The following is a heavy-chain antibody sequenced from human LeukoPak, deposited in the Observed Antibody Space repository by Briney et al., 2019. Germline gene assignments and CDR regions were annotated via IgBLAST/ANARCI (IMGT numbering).Heavy chain of an antibody. CDR3: ARSGKYYYGSGSRTTSDY. CDR2: ISGSGGST. D-gene: IGHD3-10*01. J-gene: IGHJ4*02. V-gene: IGHV3-23*01. Sequence: GGSLRLSCAASGFTFSSYAMSWVRQAPGKGLEWVSAISGSGGSTYYADSVKGRFTISRDNSKNTLYLQMNSLRAEDTAVYYCARSGKYYYGSGSRTTSDYWGQGTLVTVSS. CDR1: GFTFSSYA.